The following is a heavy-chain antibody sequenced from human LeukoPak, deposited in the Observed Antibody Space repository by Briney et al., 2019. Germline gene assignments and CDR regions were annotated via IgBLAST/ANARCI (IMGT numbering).Heavy chain of an antibody. CDR1: GGSFSSYY. Sequence: SETLSLTCAIYGGSFSSYYWSWIRQPPGKGLEWIGEINHSGSTNYNPSLKSRVTISVDTSKNQFSLKLSSVTAADTAVYYCARGPGITVAGFFDYWGQGTLVTVSS. V-gene: IGHV4-34*01. CDR2: INHSGST. J-gene: IGHJ4*02. CDR3: ARGPGITVAGFFDY. D-gene: IGHD6-19*01.